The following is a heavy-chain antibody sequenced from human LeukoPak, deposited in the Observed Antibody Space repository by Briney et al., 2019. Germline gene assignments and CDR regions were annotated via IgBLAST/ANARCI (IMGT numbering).Heavy chain of an antibody. CDR1: GFTFSSYG. Sequence: PGGSLRLSCAASGFTFSSYGMCWVRQAPGKGLEWVSAISGSGGSTYYADSVKGRFTISRDNSKNTLYLQMNSLRAEDTAVYYCAKAPGVRGVIGFDYWGQGALVTVSS. CDR2: ISGSGGST. CDR3: AKAPGVRGVIGFDY. D-gene: IGHD3-10*01. J-gene: IGHJ4*02. V-gene: IGHV3-23*01.